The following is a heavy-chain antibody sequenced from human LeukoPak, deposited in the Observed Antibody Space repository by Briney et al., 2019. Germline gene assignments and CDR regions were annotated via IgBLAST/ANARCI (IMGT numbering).Heavy chain of an antibody. CDR1: GLTFNEAW. V-gene: IGHV3-15*01. J-gene: IGHJ3*02. CDR2: IKSKSAGGTV. Sequence: GGSLRLSCAASGLTFNEAWMSCVRQAPGRGPEGVGRIKSKSAGGTVDYAAPVKGRFTISRDDSKNTLYLQMNSLQTEDTAVYYCTTDSLKRLLPVLGLNDAFNIRGQGTMVTVSS. CDR3: TTDSLKRLLPVLGLNDAFNI. D-gene: IGHD3-10*01.